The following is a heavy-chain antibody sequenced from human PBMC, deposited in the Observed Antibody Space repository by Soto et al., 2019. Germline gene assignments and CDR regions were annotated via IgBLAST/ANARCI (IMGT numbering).Heavy chain of an antibody. V-gene: IGHV1-58*01. D-gene: IGHD6-6*01. Sequence: SVKVSCKASGFTFTSSAVQWVRQARGQRLEWIGWIIAGSGNTNYAQKLQERVTMTTDTSTSTAYMELRSLRSDDTAVYYCARDDPYSSSFPPDYWGQGTLVTVS. CDR1: GFTFTSSA. CDR3: ARDDPYSSSFPPDY. CDR2: IIAGSGNT. J-gene: IGHJ4*02.